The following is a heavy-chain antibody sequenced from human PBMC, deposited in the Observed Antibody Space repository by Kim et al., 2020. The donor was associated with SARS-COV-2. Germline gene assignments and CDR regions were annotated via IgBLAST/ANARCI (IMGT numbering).Heavy chain of an antibody. D-gene: IGHD6-6*01. CDR1: GFTFSSYG. Sequence: GGSLRLSCAASGFTFSSYGMHWVRQAPGKGLEWVAVIWYDGSNKLYADSVKGRFTISRDNSKNTLYLQMHSLRAEDTAVYFCAKFSGASSSEGIDIWGQGTLVTVSS. V-gene: IGHV3-33*03. CDR3: AKFSGASSSEGIDI. J-gene: IGHJ3*02. CDR2: IWYDGSNK.